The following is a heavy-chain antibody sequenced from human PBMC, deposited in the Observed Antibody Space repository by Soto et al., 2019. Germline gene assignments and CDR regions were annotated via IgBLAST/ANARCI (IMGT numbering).Heavy chain of an antibody. CDR2: ISGSGGST. CDR1: GFTFSSYA. Sequence: VGSLRLSCAASGFTFSSYAMSWVRQAPGKGLEWVSAISGSGGSTYYADSVKGRFTISRDNSKNTLYLQMNSLRAEDTAVYYCAKEDRWELLSRAPYTDYWGQGTLVTVSS. J-gene: IGHJ4*02. CDR3: AKEDRWELLSRAPYTDY. D-gene: IGHD1-26*01. V-gene: IGHV3-23*01.